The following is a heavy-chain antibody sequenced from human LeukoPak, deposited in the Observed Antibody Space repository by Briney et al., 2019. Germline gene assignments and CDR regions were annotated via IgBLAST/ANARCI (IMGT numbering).Heavy chain of an antibody. CDR2: IYTSGST. CDR1: GGSISSYY. Sequence: SETLSLTSTVSGGSISSYYWSWIRQPAGKGLEWIGRIYTSGSTNYNPSLKSRVTMSVDTSKNQFSLKLSSVTAADTAVYYCARGSIAAAGTVYYYYGMDVWGQGTTVTVSS. D-gene: IGHD6-13*01. J-gene: IGHJ6*02. CDR3: ARGSIAAAGTVYYYYGMDV. V-gene: IGHV4-4*07.